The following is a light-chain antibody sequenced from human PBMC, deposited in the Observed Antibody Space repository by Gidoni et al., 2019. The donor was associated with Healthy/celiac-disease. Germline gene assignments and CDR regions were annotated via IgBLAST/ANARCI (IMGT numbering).Light chain of an antibody. CDR3: QQYYSTRS. CDR1: QSVLYSSNNKNY. V-gene: IGKV4-1*01. Sequence: IVMTQSPDSLSVSLGERATINCKSSQSVLYSSNNKNYLAWYQQKPGQPPKLLIYWASTRESGVPDRFSGSGSGTDFTLTISSLQAEDVAVYYCQQYYSTRSFXQXTKLEIK. CDR2: WAS. J-gene: IGKJ2*04.